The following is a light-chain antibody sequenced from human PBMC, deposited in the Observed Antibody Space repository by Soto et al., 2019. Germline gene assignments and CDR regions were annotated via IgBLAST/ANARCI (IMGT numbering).Light chain of an antibody. J-gene: IGLJ2*01. V-gene: IGLV1-51*01. CDR3: GTWDNSLGDGHVV. Sequence: QSVLTQPPSASGTPGQRVTISCSGSSSNIGSNFVYWYQHLPGTAPKLLIYDNDKRPSGIPDRFSGSKSGTSATLGITGLQTGDEADYYCGTWDNSLGDGHVVFGGGTKVTVL. CDR2: DND. CDR1: SSNIGSNF.